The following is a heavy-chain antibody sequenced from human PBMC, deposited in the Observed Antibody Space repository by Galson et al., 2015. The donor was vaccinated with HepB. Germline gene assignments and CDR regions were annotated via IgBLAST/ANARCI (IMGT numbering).Heavy chain of an antibody. CDR2: IYWDDDK. CDR1: GFSLSTSGVG. V-gene: IGHV2-5*02. Sequence: PALVKPTQTLTLTCTFSGFSLSTSGVGVGWIRQPPGKALEWLALIYWDDDKRYSPSLKSRLTITKDTSKNQVVLTMTNMDPVDTATYYCVHRRDYGSGSYYDEYWGQGTLVTVSS. J-gene: IGHJ4*02. D-gene: IGHD3-10*01. CDR3: VHRRDYGSGSYYDEY.